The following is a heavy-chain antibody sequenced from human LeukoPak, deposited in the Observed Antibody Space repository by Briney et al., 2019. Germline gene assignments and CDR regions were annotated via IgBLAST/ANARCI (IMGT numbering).Heavy chain of an antibody. Sequence: GGSLRFSCAASGFTFSSYGMHWVRQAPGKGLEWVAVISYDGSNKYYADSVKGRFTISRDNSKNTLYLQMNSMRAEDTAVYYCAKVWREEPFDIWGQGTMVTVSS. CDR2: ISYDGSNK. CDR3: AKVWREEPFDI. J-gene: IGHJ3*02. D-gene: IGHD1-14*01. CDR1: GFTFSSYG. V-gene: IGHV3-30*18.